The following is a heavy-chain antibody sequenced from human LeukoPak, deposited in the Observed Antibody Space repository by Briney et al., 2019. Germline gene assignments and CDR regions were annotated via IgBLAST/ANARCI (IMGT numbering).Heavy chain of an antibody. D-gene: IGHD3-22*01. CDR3: ARLRSPSSGYDYAFDY. CDR1: GFTFSSYS. Sequence: PGGSLRLSGAASGFTFSSYSMNWVRQAPGKGLEWVSYISSSSSTIYYADSVKGRFTISRDNAKNSLYLQMNSLRAEDTAVYYCARLRSPSSGYDYAFDYWGQGTLVTVSS. J-gene: IGHJ4*02. CDR2: ISSSSSTI. V-gene: IGHV3-48*01.